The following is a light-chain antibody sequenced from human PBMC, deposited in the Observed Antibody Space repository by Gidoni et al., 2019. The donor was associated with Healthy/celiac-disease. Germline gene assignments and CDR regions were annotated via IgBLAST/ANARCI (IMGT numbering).Light chain of an antibody. CDR2: GNS. J-gene: IGLJ3*02. Sequence: QSVLTQPPSVSRPPGQRVPISCTGSSSNIGAGYDVHWYHQLPGTAPKLLIHGNSNRPSGVPDRFAGSKSGTSASLAITGLQAEDEADYYCQSYDSSLSGSNWVFGGGTKLTVL. CDR1: SSNIGAGYD. V-gene: IGLV1-40*01. CDR3: QSYDSSLSGSNWV.